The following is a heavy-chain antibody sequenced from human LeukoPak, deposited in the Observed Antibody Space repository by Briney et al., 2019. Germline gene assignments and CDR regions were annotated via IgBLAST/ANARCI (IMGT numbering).Heavy chain of an antibody. Sequence: SGPTLVHPTQTLTLTCTFSGFSLSTGRVGVCWLRQPPVKALERLAPIYWDDDKRFRPARQNRLTITKETSKNQVILTMTNMDPVDTATYFCARRTAAVNSVGYWGQGALVTVSS. CDR3: ARRTAAVNSVGY. J-gene: IGHJ4*02. CDR1: GFSLSTGRVG. CDR2: IYWDDDK. V-gene: IGHV2-5*02. D-gene: IGHD6-13*01.